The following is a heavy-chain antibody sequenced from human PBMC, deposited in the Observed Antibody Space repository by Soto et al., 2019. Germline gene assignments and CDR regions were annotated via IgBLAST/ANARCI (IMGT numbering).Heavy chain of an antibody. V-gene: IGHV4-30-2*01. CDR1: GGSISGGGYS. J-gene: IGHJ5*02. CDR3: ARGTDR. CDR2: IYHSGST. Sequence: SETLSLTCAVSGGSISGGGYSWSWIRQPPGKGLEWIGYIYHSGSTYYNPSLKSRVTISVDRSKNQFSLKLSSVTAADTAVYYCARGTDRWGQGTLVTVYS.